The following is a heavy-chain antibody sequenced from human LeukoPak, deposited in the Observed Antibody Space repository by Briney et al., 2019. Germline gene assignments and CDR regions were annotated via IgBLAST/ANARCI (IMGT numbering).Heavy chain of an antibody. Sequence: SETLSLTCTVSGGSISSYYWSWIRQPAGKGLEWIGRIYTSGNTNYNPSLKSRVTISVDTSKNQFSLKLSSVTAADTAVYYCARAGGIYGVDAFEIWGQGTMFTVSS. D-gene: IGHD5-12*01. CDR1: GGSISSYY. V-gene: IGHV4-4*07. CDR3: ARAGGIYGVDAFEI. CDR2: IYTSGNT. J-gene: IGHJ3*02.